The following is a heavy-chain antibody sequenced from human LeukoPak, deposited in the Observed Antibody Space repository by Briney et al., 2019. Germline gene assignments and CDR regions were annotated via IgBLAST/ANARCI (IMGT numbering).Heavy chain of an antibody. D-gene: IGHD2-8*01. Sequence: SETLSLTCTVSGGSISSYYWSWIRQPPGKGLEWIGYIYYSGSTNYNPSLRSRVTISVDKSKNQFSLKLSSVTAADTAVYYCARAAPGWYYFDYWGQGTLVTVSS. CDR3: ARAAPGWYYFDY. J-gene: IGHJ4*02. CDR2: IYYSGST. CDR1: GGSISSYY. V-gene: IGHV4-59*12.